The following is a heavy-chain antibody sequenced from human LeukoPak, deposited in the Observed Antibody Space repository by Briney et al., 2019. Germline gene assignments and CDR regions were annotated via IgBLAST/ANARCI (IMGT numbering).Heavy chain of an antibody. J-gene: IGHJ4*02. CDR2: ISAYNGNT. V-gene: IGHV1-18*01. CDR1: GYSLTELS. Sequence: ASVKVSCKVSGYSLTELSIHWVRQAPGQGLEWMGWISAYNGNTNYAQKLQGRVTMTTDTSTSTAYMELRSLRSEDTAVYYCARGSITFDYWGQGTLVTVSS. CDR3: ARGSITFDY. D-gene: IGHD2/OR15-2a*01.